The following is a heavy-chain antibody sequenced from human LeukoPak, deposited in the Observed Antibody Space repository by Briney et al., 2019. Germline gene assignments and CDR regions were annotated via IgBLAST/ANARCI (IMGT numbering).Heavy chain of an antibody. V-gene: IGHV3-30*03. CDR2: ISYDGSNK. CDR1: GFTFSTYG. Sequence: GRSLRLSCAASGFTFSTYGMHWVRQAPGRGLEWVTLISYDGSNKYYADSVKGRFTISRDNAKNSLYLQMNSLRAEDTAVYYCAREDRITIFGVVTKSPFDYWGQGTLVTVSS. CDR3: AREDRITIFGVVTKSPFDY. D-gene: IGHD3-3*01. J-gene: IGHJ4*02.